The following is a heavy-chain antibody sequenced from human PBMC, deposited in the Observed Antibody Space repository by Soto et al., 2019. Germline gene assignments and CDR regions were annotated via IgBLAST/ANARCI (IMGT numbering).Heavy chain of an antibody. J-gene: IGHJ4*02. D-gene: IGHD1-1*01. CDR1: GFTFSDYY. CDR3: AKDKPGTTSFDY. Sequence: GGSLRLSCAASGFTFSDYYMSWIRQAPGKGLEWVSSISSNGSYAHYADSVKGRFTISRDTSKNTPYLQMNTLRAEDTAVYYCAKDKPGTTSFDYWGQRTLVTVSS. CDR2: ISSNGSYA. V-gene: IGHV3-11*05.